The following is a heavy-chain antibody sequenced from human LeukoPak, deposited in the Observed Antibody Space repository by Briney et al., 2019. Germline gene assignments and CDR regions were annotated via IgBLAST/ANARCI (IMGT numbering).Heavy chain of an antibody. V-gene: IGHV4-34*01. Sequence: SETLSLTCAVYGGSFSGYYWSWMRQPPGKGLEWIGEINQSGTTNYNPSLKSRVTISVDTSKNQFSLNLNSLTAADTAVYSCARGRWSGTTSTPFDYWGQGPLVTVSS. CDR1: GGSFSGYY. CDR3: ARGRWSGTTSTPFDY. J-gene: IGHJ4*02. CDR2: INQSGTT. D-gene: IGHD1-7*01.